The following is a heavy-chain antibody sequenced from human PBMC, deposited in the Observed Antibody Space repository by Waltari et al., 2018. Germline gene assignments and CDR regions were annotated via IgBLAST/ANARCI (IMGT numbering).Heavy chain of an antibody. J-gene: IGHJ4*02. Sequence: GKGLEWMGLVDPEDGETIYAEKFQGRVTITADTSTDTAYMELSSLRSEDTAVYYCATDHPIRTSGGYWGQGTLVTVSS. D-gene: IGHD2-15*01. CDR3: ATDHPIRTSGGY. CDR2: VDPEDGET. V-gene: IGHV1-69-2*01.